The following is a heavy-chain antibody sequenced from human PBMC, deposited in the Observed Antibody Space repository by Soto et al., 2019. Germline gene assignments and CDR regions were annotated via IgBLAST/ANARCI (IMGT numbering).Heavy chain of an antibody. Sequence: WIIKTQGKGLDWVSVMSGIGENTYYADSVKGRFTISRHNSKNTLYLQMNSLRAEDTALYYCAKPKMAEDSYLQCLDSWGHGPPVT. D-gene: IGHD2-21*01. CDR2: MSGIGENT. V-gene: IGHV3-23*01. CDR3: AKPKMAEDSYLQCLDS. J-gene: IGHJ5*01.